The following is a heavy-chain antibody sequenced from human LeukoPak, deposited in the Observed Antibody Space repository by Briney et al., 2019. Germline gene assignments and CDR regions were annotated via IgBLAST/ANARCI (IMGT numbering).Heavy chain of an antibody. CDR3: AKDSLYYDFWSGYQGTPDY. J-gene: IGHJ4*02. D-gene: IGHD3-3*01. V-gene: IGHV3-30*18. CDR1: GFTFSSYG. Sequence: QTGGSLRLSCAASGFTFSSYGMHWVRQAPGKGLEWVAVISYDGSKQYYADSVKGRFTISRDNSKNTLYQQMNSLRAEDTAVYYCAKDSLYYDFWSGYQGTPDYWGQGTLVTVSS. CDR2: ISYDGSKQ.